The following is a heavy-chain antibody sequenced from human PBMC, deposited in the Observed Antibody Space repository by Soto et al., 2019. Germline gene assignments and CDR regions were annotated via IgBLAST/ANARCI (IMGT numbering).Heavy chain of an antibody. CDR2: ISGSGGST. J-gene: IGHJ5*02. Sequence: PGGSLRLSFAASGFTFCSFSMGWVRPAPGEGLEWVSAISGSGGSTYYADSVKGRFTISRDNSKNTLYLQMNSLRAEDTAVYYCAKDSIAARLIRGCWFDPWGQGTLVTVSS. D-gene: IGHD6-6*01. CDR1: GFTFCSFS. V-gene: IGHV3-23*01. CDR3: AKDSIAARLIRGCWFDP.